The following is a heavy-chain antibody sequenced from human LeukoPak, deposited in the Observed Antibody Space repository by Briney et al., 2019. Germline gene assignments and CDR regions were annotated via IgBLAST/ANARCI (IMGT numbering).Heavy chain of an antibody. D-gene: IGHD3-16*01. CDR2: IKQDGSEK. J-gene: IGHJ4*02. CDR3: ARRGSFSTRYAFY. Sequence: GGSLRLSCAASGFTFSSYWMSWVRQAPGKGLEWVANIKQDGSEKYYVDSVKGRFTISRDNAKNSLYLQMNSLRAEDTAVYYCARRGSFSTRYAFYWGQGTLVTVSS. CDR1: GFTFSSYW. V-gene: IGHV3-7*01.